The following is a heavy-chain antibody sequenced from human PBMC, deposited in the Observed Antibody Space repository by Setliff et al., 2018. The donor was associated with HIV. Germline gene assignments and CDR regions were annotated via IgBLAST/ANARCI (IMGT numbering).Heavy chain of an antibody. V-gene: IGHV1-3*01. CDR2: FYPGTGGT. CDR1: GYTFNDFV. Sequence: ASVQVSCKTSGYTFNDFVIHWVRQAPGQRPEYMGWFYPGTGGTGYSPRFQGRLTFSRDTSATTAHVEVNSLTSEDTAVYYCARAAPGGGNDYFGYWGQGALVTVSS. J-gene: IGHJ4*02. D-gene: IGHD3-16*01. CDR3: ARAAPGGGNDYFGY.